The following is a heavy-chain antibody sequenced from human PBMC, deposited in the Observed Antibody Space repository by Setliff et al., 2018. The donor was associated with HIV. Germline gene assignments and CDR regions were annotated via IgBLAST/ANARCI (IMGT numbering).Heavy chain of an antibody. CDR2: INPKFGGT. CDR1: GYSFTDYY. CDR3: ARWTPKRGYDPAGYFTYYFDY. V-gene: IGHV1-2*02. D-gene: IGHD3-9*01. J-gene: IGHJ4*02. Sequence: ASVKVSCKASGYSFTDYYFHWVRQAPGQGLEWMGWINPKFGGTLYAQKFRGRVTMTRDVSINTVYLELSSLTSDDTAVYYCARWTPKRGYDPAGYFTYYFDYWGLGALVTVSS.